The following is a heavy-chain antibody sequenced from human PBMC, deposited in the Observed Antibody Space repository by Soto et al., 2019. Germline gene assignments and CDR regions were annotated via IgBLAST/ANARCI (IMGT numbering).Heavy chain of an antibody. CDR1: GGSISIGGYY. D-gene: IGHD5-18*01. CDR2: IYYSGST. CDR3: ARDTYPRGYSYGSLDY. V-gene: IGHV4-31*03. J-gene: IGHJ4*02. Sequence: PSETLSLTCTVSGGSISIGGYYWSWIRQHPGKGLEWIGYIYYSGSTYYNPSLKSRVTISVDTSKNQFSLKLSSVTAADTAVYYCARDTYPRGYSYGSLDYWGQGTLVTVSS.